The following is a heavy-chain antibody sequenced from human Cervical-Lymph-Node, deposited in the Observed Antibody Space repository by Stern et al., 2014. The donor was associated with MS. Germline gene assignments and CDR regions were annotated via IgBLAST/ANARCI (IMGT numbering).Heavy chain of an antibody. Sequence: QLVQSGAEVKKPGASVKVSCKTSGYTLTSYGISWVRQAPGQGLEWMGRISAYNGNTNYAQKLQGRVTMTTDTSTSTAYMELRSLRSDDTAVYYCARERPIYGGNYYTRTFDYWGQGTLVTVSS. V-gene: IGHV1-18*01. CDR2: ISAYNGNT. D-gene: IGHD1-26*01. J-gene: IGHJ4*02. CDR1: GYTLTSYG. CDR3: ARERPIYGGNYYTRTFDY.